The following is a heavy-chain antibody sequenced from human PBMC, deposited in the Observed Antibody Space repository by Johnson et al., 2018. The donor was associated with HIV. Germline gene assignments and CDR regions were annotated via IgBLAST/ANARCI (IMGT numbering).Heavy chain of an antibody. J-gene: IGHJ3*02. CDR3: AKGASGSQRRGAFHI. V-gene: IGHV3-33*06. CDR2: IWYDGSNK. CDR1: GFNFSNYG. D-gene: IGHD1-26*01. Sequence: QVQLVESGGGVVQPGRSLRLSCAASGFNFSNYGMYWVRQAPGKGLEWMAVIWYDGSNKYYANSVKGRFIISRDNSKNTLYLQMNSLRAEDTAVYYCAKGASGSQRRGAFHIWGQGTMVTVSS.